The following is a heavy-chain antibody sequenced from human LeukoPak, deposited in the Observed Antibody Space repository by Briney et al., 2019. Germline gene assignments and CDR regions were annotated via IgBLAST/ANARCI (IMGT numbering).Heavy chain of an antibody. CDR2: IKQDGSGK. V-gene: IGHV3-7*01. J-gene: IGHJ4*02. D-gene: IGHD4-17*01. Sequence: QPGGSLRLSCAASGFTFSSYWMSWVRQAPGKGLEWVANIKQDGSGKYYVDSVKGRFTISRDNAKNSLYLQMNSLRAEDTAVYYCARGEGDYGDYGPYYFDYWGQGTLVTVSS. CDR1: GFTFSSYW. CDR3: ARGEGDYGDYGPYYFDY.